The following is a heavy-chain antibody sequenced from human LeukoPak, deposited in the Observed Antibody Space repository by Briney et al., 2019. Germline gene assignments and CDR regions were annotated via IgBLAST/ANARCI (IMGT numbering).Heavy chain of an antibody. CDR3: ARRAHYGDYDY. J-gene: IGHJ4*02. CDR1: GYTFTSYA. Sequence: GASVKVSCKASGYTFTSYAMHWVRQAPGQRLEWMGWISAYNGNTNYAQKLQGRVTMTTDTSTSTAYMELRSLRSDDTAVYYCARRAHYGDYDYWGQGTLVTVSS. CDR2: ISAYNGNT. V-gene: IGHV1-18*01. D-gene: IGHD4-17*01.